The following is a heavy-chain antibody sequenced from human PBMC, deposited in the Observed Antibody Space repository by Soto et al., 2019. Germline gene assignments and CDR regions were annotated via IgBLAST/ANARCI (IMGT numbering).Heavy chain of an antibody. J-gene: IGHJ4*02. CDR2: ISAYNGNT. Sequence: ASVKVSCKASGYTFTSYGISWVRQAPGQGLEWMGWISAYNGNTNYAQKIQGSVTMTTDKSTSTAYLELRSLRSDDTAVYYCARVPSSMVGESRWGQGTLVTVSS. D-gene: IGHD3-10*02. V-gene: IGHV1-18*01. CDR3: ARVPSSMVGESR. CDR1: GYTFTSYG.